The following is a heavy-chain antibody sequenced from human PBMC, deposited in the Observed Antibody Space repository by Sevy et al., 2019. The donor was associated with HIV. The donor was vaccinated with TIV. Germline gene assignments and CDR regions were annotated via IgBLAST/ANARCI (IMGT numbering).Heavy chain of an antibody. CDR3: ARGNAVTTRGDYLVS. J-gene: IGHJ4*02. CDR1: GGTFSNYA. Sequence: ASVKVSCKASGGTFSNYAINWVRQAPGQGLEWMGGITPFFGTGNYALKFQDRVTITTDESARVAYMELSSLTSEDTAVYYCARGNAVTTRGDYLVSWGQGSLVTASS. CDR2: ITPFFGTG. D-gene: IGHD4-17*01. V-gene: IGHV1-69*05.